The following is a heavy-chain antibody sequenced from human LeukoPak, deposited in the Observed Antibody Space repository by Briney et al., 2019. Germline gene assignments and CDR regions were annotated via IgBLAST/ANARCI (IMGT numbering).Heavy chain of an antibody. CDR2: IRYDGRNK. CDR1: GLTFSNYG. J-gene: IGHJ4*02. CDR3: ATVHEQQLAPSFDY. V-gene: IGHV3-30*02. D-gene: IGHD6-13*01. Sequence: GGSLRLSCAAAGLTFSNYGMHWVRQAPGKGLQWVAYIRYDGRNKYSADSVKGRFTIYRDNSKSTLYLQMNSLRSEDTAVYYCATVHEQQLAPSFDYWGQGTLVTVSS.